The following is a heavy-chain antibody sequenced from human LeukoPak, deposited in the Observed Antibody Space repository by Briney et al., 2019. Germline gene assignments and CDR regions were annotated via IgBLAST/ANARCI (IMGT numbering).Heavy chain of an antibody. V-gene: IGHV4-39*01. CDR3: ARHVGQQLFYYYYGLDV. CDR2: MYHSGST. Sequence: SETLSLTCTVSGGSITSSDYHWGWIRQPPGKGLEWIGSMYHSGSTYHNPSLKSRVTISVDTSKNQFSLKLNSVTAADTGVYYCARHVGQQLFYYYYGLDVWGQGTTVSVSS. J-gene: IGHJ6*02. CDR1: GGSITSSDYH. D-gene: IGHD6-13*01.